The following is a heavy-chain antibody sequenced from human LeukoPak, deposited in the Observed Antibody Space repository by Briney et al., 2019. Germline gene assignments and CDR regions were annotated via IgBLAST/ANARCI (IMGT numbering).Heavy chain of an antibody. CDR2: INHSGST. J-gene: IGHJ4*02. D-gene: IGHD3-10*01. V-gene: IGHV4-34*01. CDR3: ARRSPFGAHVPVDY. Sequence: SETLSLTCAVYGGSFSGYYWSWIRQPPGKGLEWIGEINHSGSTNYNPSLKSRVTISVDTSKNQFSLKLSSVTAADTAVYYCARRSPFGAHVPVDYWGQGTLVTVSS. CDR1: GGSFSGYY.